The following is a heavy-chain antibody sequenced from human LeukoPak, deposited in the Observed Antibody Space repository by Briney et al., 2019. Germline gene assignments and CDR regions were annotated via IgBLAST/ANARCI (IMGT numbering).Heavy chain of an antibody. V-gene: IGHV3-15*01. CDR2: IKNSGTT. J-gene: IGHJ4*02. CDR3: TTGTLGTTGTTGY. D-gene: IGHD1-1*01. CDR1: GFTFSNAW. Sequence: GGSLRLSCAASGFTFSNAWMSWVRQAPGKGLEWVGRIKNSGTTDYAAPVKGRFSISRDDSKNTVYVQMNSLKSEDTAVYYCTTGTLGTTGTTGYWGQGTLVTVSS.